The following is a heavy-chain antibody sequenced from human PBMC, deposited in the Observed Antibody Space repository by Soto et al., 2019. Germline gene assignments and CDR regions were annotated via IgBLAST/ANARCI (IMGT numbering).Heavy chain of an antibody. CDR2: ISDDGRNK. V-gene: IGHV3-30-3*01. J-gene: IGHJ5*02. CDR1: GFTFSSYA. CDR3: ARGIAVAGYNWFDP. D-gene: IGHD6-19*01. Sequence: GGSLRLSCAAWGFTFSSYAMHWVRQAPGKGLEWVAVISDDGRNKYYADSVKCRFTISRYNSKNTLYLQMNSLRAEDTAVSSCARGIAVAGYNWFDPWGQGTLVTVSS.